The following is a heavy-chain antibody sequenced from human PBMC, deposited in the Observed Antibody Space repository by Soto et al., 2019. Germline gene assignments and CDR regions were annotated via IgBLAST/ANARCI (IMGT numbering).Heavy chain of an antibody. D-gene: IGHD6-25*01. J-gene: IGHJ4*02. CDR1: GYTFTHYY. Sequence: ASVKVSCKTSGYTFTHYYIHWLRQAPGQGLEWLAIINPASGSTNYAQDFLGRVTLTMDTSTTTVYMELSGLRAEDTTIFYCARDLAAGDHWGQGTLVTVSS. CDR3: ARDLAAGDH. V-gene: IGHV1-46*01. CDR2: INPASGST.